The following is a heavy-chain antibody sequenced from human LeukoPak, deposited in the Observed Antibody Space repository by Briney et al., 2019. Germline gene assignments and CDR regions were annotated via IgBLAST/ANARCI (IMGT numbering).Heavy chain of an antibody. CDR2: INPNTGVT. CDR3: AREGIAVAGSYYGMDV. D-gene: IGHD6-19*01. CDR1: GYTFSGHY. V-gene: IGHV1-2*04. J-gene: IGHJ6*02. Sequence: GASVKVSCKASGYTFSGHYLHWVRQAPGQGLEWMGRINPNTGVTQYTENFQGWVTMTRDTSISTAYMELSRLRSDDTAVYYCAREGIAVAGSYYGMDVWGQGTTVTVSS.